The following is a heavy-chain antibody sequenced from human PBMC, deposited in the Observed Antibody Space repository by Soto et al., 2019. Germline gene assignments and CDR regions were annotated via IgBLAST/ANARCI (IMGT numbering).Heavy chain of an antibody. CDR3: VRGVSFKSPPDV. CDR2: IYWNDDK. Sequence: GPTLGNPTQTPTLTCTFSCFSLHMPGAHVGWVRRPPEKALEWLGHIYWNDDKHYSPSLQSRLTITKDTSNNQVVFTLTNLGPVDTATYFCVRGVSFKSPPDVWGQGTPVTVSS. V-gene: IGHV2-5*01. J-gene: IGHJ4*02. D-gene: IGHD3-10*01. CDR1: CFSLHMPGAH.